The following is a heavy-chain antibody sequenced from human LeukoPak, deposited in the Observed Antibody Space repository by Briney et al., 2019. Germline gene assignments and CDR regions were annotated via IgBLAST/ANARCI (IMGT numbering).Heavy chain of an antibody. Sequence: SETLSLTCTVSGGSLSSYYWSWIRQTPGKGLEWIGNSYYSGSTYYNPSLKSRVTISVDTSKNQFSLKLSSVTAADTAVYYCARGGVGYRDELYYFDYWGQGTLVTVSS. J-gene: IGHJ4*02. D-gene: IGHD6-13*01. V-gene: IGHV4-59*08. CDR3: ARGGVGYRDELYYFDY. CDR2: SYYSGST. CDR1: GGSLSSYY.